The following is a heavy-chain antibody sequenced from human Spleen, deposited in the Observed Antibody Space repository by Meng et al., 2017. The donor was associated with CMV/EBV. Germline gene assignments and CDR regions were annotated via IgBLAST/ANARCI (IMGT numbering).Heavy chain of an antibody. CDR3: AMATIFQWFDP. V-gene: IGHV4-61*08. CDR2: IYYSGST. Sequence: SETLSLTCTVSGGSISSGDYYWSWIRQPPGKGLEWIGYIYYSGSTNYNPSLKSRVTISVDTSKRQFSLKLSSVTAADTAVYYCAMATIFQWFDPWGQGTLVTVSS. CDR1: GGSISSGDYY. D-gene: IGHD5-12*01. J-gene: IGHJ5*02.